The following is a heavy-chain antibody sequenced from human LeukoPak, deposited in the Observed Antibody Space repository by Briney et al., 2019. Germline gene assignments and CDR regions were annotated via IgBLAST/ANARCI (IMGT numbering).Heavy chain of an antibody. V-gene: IGHV3-33*01. CDR2: ICYDGSNK. J-gene: IGHJ4*02. Sequence: GRSLRLSCAASGFTFSSYGMHWVRQAPGKGLEWVAVICYDGSNKYYADSVKGRFTISRDNSKNTLYLQMNSLRAEDTAVYYCARDGYCSSTSCAPCDYWGQGTLVTVSS. CDR3: ARDGYCSSTSCAPCDY. CDR1: GFTFSSYG. D-gene: IGHD2-2*03.